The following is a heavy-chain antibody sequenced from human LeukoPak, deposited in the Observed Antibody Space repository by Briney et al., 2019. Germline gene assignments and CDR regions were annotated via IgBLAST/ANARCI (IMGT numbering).Heavy chain of an antibody. D-gene: IGHD3-22*01. CDR3: GSLTVVAKDH. V-gene: IGHV3-74*01. CDR1: GFTFSTYW. CDR2: INSDGSST. J-gene: IGHJ4*02. Sequence: PGGSLRLSCAASGFTFSTYWMHWVRQAPGKGLVGVAQINSDGSSTSYADSVKGRFTISRDNAKNTLYLQMLNLRAEDTAVYFCGSLTVVAKDHWGQGTLVTVSS.